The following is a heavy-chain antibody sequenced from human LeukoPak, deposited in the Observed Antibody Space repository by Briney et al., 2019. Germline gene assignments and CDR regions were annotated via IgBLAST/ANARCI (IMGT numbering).Heavy chain of an antibody. J-gene: IGHJ4*02. D-gene: IGHD6-19*01. CDR1: GYTLTELS. CDR3: ATGAIAVAANFDY. CDR2: FDPEDGET. Sequence: ASVKVSCKVSGYTLTELSMHWVRQAPGKGLEWMRGFDPEDGETIYAQKFQGRVTMTEDTSTDTAYMELSSLRSEDTAVYYRATGAIAVAANFDYWGQGTLVTVSS. V-gene: IGHV1-24*01.